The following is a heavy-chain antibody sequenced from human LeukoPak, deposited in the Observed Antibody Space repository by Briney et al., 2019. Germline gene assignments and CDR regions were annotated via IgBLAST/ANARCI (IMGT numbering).Heavy chain of an antibody. V-gene: IGHV3-23*01. D-gene: IGHD6-19*01. Sequence: RGSLRLSCAASGFTFSSYAMSWVRQAPGKGLEWVSAISGSGGSTYYADSVKGRFTISRDNSKNTLYLQMNSLRAEDTAVYYCAAPQWLEPTEDGHGKDYWGQGTLVTVSS. CDR2: ISGSGGST. J-gene: IGHJ4*02. CDR1: GFTFSSYA. CDR3: AAPQWLEPTEDGHGKDY.